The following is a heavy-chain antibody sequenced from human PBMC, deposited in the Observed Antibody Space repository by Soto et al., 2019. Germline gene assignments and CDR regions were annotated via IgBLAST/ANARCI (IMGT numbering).Heavy chain of an antibody. CDR2: ITDYNGYT. D-gene: IGHD4-17*01. CDR1: GYTFINYG. Sequence: QVQLVQSGPEVKKSGASVKISCKASGYTFINYGIGWVRQAPGQGLEWMGWITDYNGYTKYARKFQDRVTMTTDTSTTTAYMELRSLRSDDTAVYFCARDDFGDLWRTFDLWGQGTKVTVSS. J-gene: IGHJ3*01. CDR3: ARDDFGDLWRTFDL. V-gene: IGHV1-18*04.